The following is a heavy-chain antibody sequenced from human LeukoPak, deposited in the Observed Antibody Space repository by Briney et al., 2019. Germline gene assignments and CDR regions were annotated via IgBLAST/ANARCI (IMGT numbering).Heavy chain of an antibody. V-gene: IGHV3-48*01. CDR3: ARDQATVTTPLDY. D-gene: IGHD4-11*01. J-gene: IGHJ4*02. Sequence: GGSLRLSCAASGFTFSSCSMNWVRQAPGKGLEWVSYISSSSNIIYYADSVKGRFTISRDNDKNSIYLQMDSLRVEDTAVYYCARDQATVTTPLDYWGQGTLVTVSS. CDR2: ISSSSNII. CDR1: GFTFSSCS.